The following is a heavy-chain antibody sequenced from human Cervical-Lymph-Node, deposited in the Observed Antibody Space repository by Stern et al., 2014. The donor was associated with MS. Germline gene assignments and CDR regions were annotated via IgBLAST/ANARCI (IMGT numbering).Heavy chain of an antibody. J-gene: IGHJ3*02. CDR1: GYTFTSYY. V-gene: IGHV1-46*03. CDR3: ARGYNWNDGGIGAFDI. CDR2: IKPSGGST. D-gene: IGHD1-20*01. Sequence: VQLVDSGAEVKKPGASVKVSCKASGYTFTSYYMHWVRQAPGQGLEWMGIIKPSGGSTSYAQKFQGRVTMTRDTSTSTVYMELSSLRSEDTAVYYCARGYNWNDGGIGAFDIWGQGTMVTVSS.